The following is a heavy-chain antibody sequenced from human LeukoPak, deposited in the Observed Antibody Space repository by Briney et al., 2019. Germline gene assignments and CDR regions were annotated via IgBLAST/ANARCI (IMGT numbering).Heavy chain of an antibody. V-gene: IGHV4-38-2*02. Sequence: SETLSLTCTVSGYSISSGYYWGWVRQPPGKGLEWIANLYHSGSTYYNPSLKSRVTISVDTSKNQFSLKLSSVTAADTAVYYCARDRRRYYDSSGNYDYWGQGTLVTVSS. D-gene: IGHD3-22*01. CDR1: GYSISSGYY. J-gene: IGHJ4*02. CDR3: ARDRRRYYDSSGNYDY. CDR2: LYHSGST.